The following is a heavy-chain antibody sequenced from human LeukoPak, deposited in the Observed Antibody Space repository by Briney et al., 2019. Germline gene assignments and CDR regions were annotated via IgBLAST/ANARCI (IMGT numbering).Heavy chain of an antibody. Sequence: GASVKVSCKASGYTFTSYDINWVRQATRQGLEWMGWMNPNSGNTGYAQKFQGRVTMTRNTSISTAYMELSSLRSEDTAVYYCARAPIVVVPAARRRLNYFDYWGQGTLVTVSS. D-gene: IGHD2-2*01. J-gene: IGHJ4*02. CDR2: MNPNSGNT. V-gene: IGHV1-8*01. CDR1: GYTFTSYD. CDR3: ARAPIVVVPAARRRLNYFDY.